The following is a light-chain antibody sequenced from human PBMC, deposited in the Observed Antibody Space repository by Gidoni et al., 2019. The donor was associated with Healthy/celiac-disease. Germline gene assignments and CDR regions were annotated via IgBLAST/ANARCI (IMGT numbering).Light chain of an antibody. CDR2: GAS. Sequence: EIVLTQSPGTLSLSPGERGTLSCRASQSVSSSYLAWYQQKPVQAPRLLIYGASSRATGIPDRFSGSGSGTDFTLTISRLEPEDFAVYYCQQYGSSTGTFGQGTKLEIK. J-gene: IGKJ2*01. CDR3: QQYGSSTGT. V-gene: IGKV3-20*01. CDR1: QSVSSSY.